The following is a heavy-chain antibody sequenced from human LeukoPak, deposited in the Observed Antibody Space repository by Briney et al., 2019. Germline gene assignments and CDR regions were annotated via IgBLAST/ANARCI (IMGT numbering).Heavy chain of an antibody. Sequence: SVKVSCKASGGTFSSYAISWVRQAPGQGLEWMGRIIPILGIANYAQQFQGRVTITADKSTSTAYMELSSLRSEDTAVYYCARETGSGSYYSASWFNPWGQGTLVTVSS. CDR2: IIPILGIA. V-gene: IGHV1-69*04. D-gene: IGHD1-26*01. CDR1: GGTFSSYA. J-gene: IGHJ5*02. CDR3: ARETGSGSYYSASWFNP.